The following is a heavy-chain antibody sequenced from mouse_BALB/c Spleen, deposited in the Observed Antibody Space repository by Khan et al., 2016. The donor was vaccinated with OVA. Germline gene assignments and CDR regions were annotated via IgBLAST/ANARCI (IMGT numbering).Heavy chain of an antibody. CDR2: IWGDGST. CDR3: AINYYGSSFYFDY. D-gene: IGHD1-1*01. CDR1: GFSLTDYG. J-gene: IGHJ2*01. V-gene: IGHV2-6-7*01. Sequence: QVQLKESGPGLVAPSQSLSITCTVSGFSLTDYGVYWVRQSPGKGLEWLGMIWGDGSTDYNSALKSRLSITKDNSKSQVFLKMNSLQTDDTARYYCAINYYGSSFYFDYWGQGTTLTVSS.